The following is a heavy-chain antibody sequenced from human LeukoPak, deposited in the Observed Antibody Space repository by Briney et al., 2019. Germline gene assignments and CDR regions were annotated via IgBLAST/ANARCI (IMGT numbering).Heavy chain of an antibody. CDR2: ISWNSGSI. D-gene: IGHD3-10*01. J-gene: IGHJ6*02. CDR3: AIDGGMGRGVIGYYGMDV. Sequence: GRSLRLSCAASGFTFDDYAMHWVRQAPGKGLEWVSGISWNSGSIGYADSVKGRFTISRDNAKNSLYLQMNSLRAEDTALYYCAIDGGMGRGVIGYYGMDVWGQGTTVTVSS. V-gene: IGHV3-9*01. CDR1: GFTFDDYA.